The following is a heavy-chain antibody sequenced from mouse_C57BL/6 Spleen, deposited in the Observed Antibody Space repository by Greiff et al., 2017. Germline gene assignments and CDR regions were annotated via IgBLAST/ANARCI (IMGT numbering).Heavy chain of an antibody. CDR1: GYTFTSYW. CDR3: ARGELGRGFAY. CDR2: IYPGSGST. Sequence: QVQLQPPWAELVKPGASVKMSCKASGYTFTSYWITWVKQRPGQGLEWIGDIYPGSGSTNYNEKFKSKATLTVDTSSSTAYMQLSSLTSEDSAVYYCARGELGRGFAYWGQGTLVTVSA. J-gene: IGHJ3*01. D-gene: IGHD4-1*01. V-gene: IGHV1-55*01.